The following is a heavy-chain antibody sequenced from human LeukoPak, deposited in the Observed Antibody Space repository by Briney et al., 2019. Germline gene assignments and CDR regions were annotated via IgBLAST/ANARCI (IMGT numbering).Heavy chain of an antibody. J-gene: IGHJ2*01. CDR3: ARDPITMIVVIITDWFFDL. Sequence: PGGSLRLSCAASAFAFGTDIMNSVRLAPGKGLEWVSSISSSSNYIYYADSVKGRFTISRDNAKNSLYLQMNSLRAEDTAVYYCARDPITMIVVIITDWFFDLWGRGTLVTVSS. D-gene: IGHD3-22*01. V-gene: IGHV3-21*01. CDR2: ISSSSNYI. CDR1: AFAFGTDI.